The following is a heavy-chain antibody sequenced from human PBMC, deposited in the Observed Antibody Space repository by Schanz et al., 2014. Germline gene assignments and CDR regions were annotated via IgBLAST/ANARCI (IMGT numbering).Heavy chain of an antibody. CDR2: IATSSSTR. CDR3: ARVHHYDPSGWGYFDY. CDR1: GFDFNSYS. Sequence: EVRLVESGGGLVQPGGSLRLSCEASGFDFNSYSMNWVRQVPGKGLEWLSYIATSSSTRHYADSVKGRVTISRDNAKNSLYLQMNRLRAEDTAVYYCARVHHYDPSGWGYFDYWGQGALVTVSS. J-gene: IGHJ4*02. D-gene: IGHD3-22*01. V-gene: IGHV3-48*04.